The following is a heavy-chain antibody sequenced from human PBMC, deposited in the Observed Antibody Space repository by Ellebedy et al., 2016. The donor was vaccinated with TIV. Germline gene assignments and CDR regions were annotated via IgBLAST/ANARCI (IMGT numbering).Heavy chain of an antibody. CDR2: IIPIFGTA. D-gene: IGHD3-3*01. CDR3: AREEVLRISRDYYYYYGMDV. V-gene: IGHV1-69*13. Sequence: AASVKVSCKASGGTFSSYAISWVRQAPGQGLEWMGGIIPIFGTANYAQKFQGRVTITADESTSTAYMELSSLRSEDTAVYYCAREEVLRISRDYYYYYGMDVWGQGTTVTVSS. CDR1: GGTFSSYA. J-gene: IGHJ6*02.